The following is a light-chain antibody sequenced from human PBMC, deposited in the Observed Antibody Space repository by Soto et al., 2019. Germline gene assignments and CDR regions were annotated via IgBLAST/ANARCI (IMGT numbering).Light chain of an antibody. CDR1: QGISSW. CDR2: TAS. CDR3: QQSYNTPRT. J-gene: IGKJ1*01. Sequence: DIQMTQSPSSVSASVGDRVTITCRASQGISSWLAWYQQKPGKAPSLLIYTASSLQTGVPSRFSGSGSGTHFTLTISSLQPEDFATYYCQQSYNTPRTFGQGTKVDIK. V-gene: IGKV1-12*01.